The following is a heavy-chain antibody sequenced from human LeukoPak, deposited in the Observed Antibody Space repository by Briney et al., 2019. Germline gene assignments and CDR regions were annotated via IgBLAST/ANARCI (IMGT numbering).Heavy chain of an antibody. D-gene: IGHD2-2*01. J-gene: IGHJ4*02. V-gene: IGHV4-59*08. CDR2: IYYSGST. CDR3: ARLGIGVVPSAMLGDYDFDY. CDR1: GGSISSYY. Sequence: KSSGTLSLTCTVSGGSISSYYWSWIRQPPGKGLEWIGYIYYSGSTNYNPSLKSRVTISVDTSKNQFSLKLTSVTAADTAVYYCARLGIGVVPSAMLGDYDFDYWGQGTLVTVSS.